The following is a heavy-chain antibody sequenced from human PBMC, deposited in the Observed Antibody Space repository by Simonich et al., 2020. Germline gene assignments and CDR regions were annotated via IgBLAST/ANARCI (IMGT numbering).Heavy chain of an antibody. D-gene: IGHD7-27*01. CDR1: GYTFTGYY. V-gene: IGHV1-2*02. Sequence: QVQLVQSGAEVKKPGASVKVSCKASGYTFTGYYMHWVLQAPGQGLEGMRGINPNRGGTNYAQKFQGRVTMTSDTSISTAYMELSRLRSDDTAVYYCARGRLTGDKGAFDIWGQGTMVTVSS. J-gene: IGHJ3*02. CDR2: INPNRGGT. CDR3: ARGRLTGDKGAFDI.